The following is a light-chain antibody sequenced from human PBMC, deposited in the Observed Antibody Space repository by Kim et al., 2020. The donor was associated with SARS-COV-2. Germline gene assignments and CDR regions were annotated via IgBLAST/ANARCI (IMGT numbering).Light chain of an antibody. J-gene: IGLJ2*01. CDR2: DVS. V-gene: IGLV2-11*01. CDR3: TSYAGSYSVV. CDR1: SSDVGGYDL. Sequence: RSVTISCTGSSSDVGGYDLVSWYQQHPGKAPKLMIYDVSKRPSGVPDRFSGSKSGKTASLTISGLQPEDEADYYCTSYAGSYSVVFGGGTKLTVL.